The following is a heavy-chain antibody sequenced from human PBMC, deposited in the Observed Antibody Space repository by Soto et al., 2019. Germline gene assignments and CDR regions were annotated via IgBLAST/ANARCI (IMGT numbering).Heavy chain of an antibody. CDR3: AGQVAAASRWGWFDP. V-gene: IGHV4-59*08. D-gene: IGHD6-13*01. CDR1: GGSISSYY. Sequence: QVQLQESGPGLVKPSETLSFTCTVSGGSISSYYWSWIRQPPGKGLECIGYIYYSGSTNYNPSLQSRVTRSVDTPKKQFALKLGSVTAADTAVYYCAGQVAAASRWGWFDPWGQGTLVTVSS. J-gene: IGHJ5*02. CDR2: IYYSGST.